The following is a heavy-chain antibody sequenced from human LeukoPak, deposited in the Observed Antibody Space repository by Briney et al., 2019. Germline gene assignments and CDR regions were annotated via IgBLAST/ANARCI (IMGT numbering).Heavy chain of an antibody. Sequence: GGSLRLSCAASGFTFSSYSMNWVRQAPGKGLEWVSSISSSSSYIYYADSVKGRFTISRDNAKNSLYLQMNSLRAEDTAVYYCARGEQDYYDSSGYGTPGSFDIWGRGTMITVSS. CDR2: ISSSSSYI. J-gene: IGHJ3*02. CDR1: GFTFSSYS. CDR3: ARGEQDYYDSSGYGTPGSFDI. D-gene: IGHD3-22*01. V-gene: IGHV3-21*01.